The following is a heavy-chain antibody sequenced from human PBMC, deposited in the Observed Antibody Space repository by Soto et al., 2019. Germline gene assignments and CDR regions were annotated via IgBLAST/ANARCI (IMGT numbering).Heavy chain of an antibody. Sequence: HPGGSLRLSCAASGFSFSSYEVNWIRQAPGKGLEWVSYISSSGKARYYADSVKGRFTVSRDNVNNLTYLQMNSLRAEDTAVYYCASTQYYDRRCGYYFDYWGQGTLVTVSS. CDR3: ASTQYYDRRCGYYFDY. V-gene: IGHV3-48*03. CDR1: GFSFSSYE. CDR2: ISSSGKAR. D-gene: IGHD3-3*01. J-gene: IGHJ4*02.